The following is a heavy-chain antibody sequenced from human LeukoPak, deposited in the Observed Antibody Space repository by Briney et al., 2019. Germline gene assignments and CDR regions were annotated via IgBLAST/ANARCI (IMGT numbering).Heavy chain of an antibody. CDR3: ARSEGREYYDFWNGYYKNPDGWFDP. J-gene: IGHJ5*02. CDR2: IYPDDSDT. Sequence: GASLKISFKGSGSSFTSYWIGWVRPMPGKGLEWMGIIYPDDSDTRYSPSFQGQVTISAYKSISTAYLQWSSLKASDTAMYYCARSEGREYYDFWNGYYKNPDGWFDPWGQGTLVTVSS. V-gene: IGHV5-51*01. CDR1: GSSFTSYW. D-gene: IGHD3-3*01.